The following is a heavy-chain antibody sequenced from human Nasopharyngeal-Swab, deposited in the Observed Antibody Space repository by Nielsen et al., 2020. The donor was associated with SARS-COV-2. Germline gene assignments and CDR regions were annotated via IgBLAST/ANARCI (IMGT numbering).Heavy chain of an antibody. CDR3: ARDELMVYYYYGMDV. CDR2: IYHSGST. J-gene: IGHJ6*02. Sequence: WIRQPPGKGLEWIEEIYHSGSTNYNPSLKSRVTISVDKSKNQFSLKLSSVTAADTAVYYCARDELMVYYYYGMDVWGQGTTVTVSS. V-gene: IGHV4-4*02. D-gene: IGHD2-8*01.